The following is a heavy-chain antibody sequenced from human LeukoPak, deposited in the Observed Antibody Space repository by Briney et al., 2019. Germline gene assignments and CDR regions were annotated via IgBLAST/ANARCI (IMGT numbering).Heavy chain of an antibody. V-gene: IGHV1-3*03. CDR1: GYTFTSYA. J-gene: IGHJ4*02. Sequence: ASVKVSCKASGYTFTSYAMHWVRQAPGQRLEWMGWINAGNGNTKYSQEFQGRVTITRDTSASTAYMELSSLRSEDMAVYYCARSTIFGVADGPDYWGQGTLVTVSA. D-gene: IGHD3-3*01. CDR3: ARSTIFGVADGPDY. CDR2: INAGNGNT.